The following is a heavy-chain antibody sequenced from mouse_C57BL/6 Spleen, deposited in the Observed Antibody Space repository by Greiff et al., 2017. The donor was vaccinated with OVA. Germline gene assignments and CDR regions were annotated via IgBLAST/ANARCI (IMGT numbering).Heavy chain of an antibody. CDR3: AREDDGYPYYYAMDY. V-gene: IGHV1-82*01. CDR2: IYPGDGDT. Sequence: VQLQQSGPELVKPGASVKISCKASGYAFSSSWMNWVKQRPGKGLEWIGRIYPGDGDTNYNGKFKGKATLTADKSSSTAYMQLSSLTSEDSAVYFCAREDDGYPYYYAMDYWGQGTSVTVSS. D-gene: IGHD2-3*01. CDR1: GYAFSSSW. J-gene: IGHJ4*01.